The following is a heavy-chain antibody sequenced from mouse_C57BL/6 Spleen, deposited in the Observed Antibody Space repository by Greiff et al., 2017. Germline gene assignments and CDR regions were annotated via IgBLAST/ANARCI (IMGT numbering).Heavy chain of an antibody. Sequence: QVQLQQPGAELVMPGASVKLSCKASGYTFTSYWMHWVKQRPGQGLEWIGEIDPSDSYTNYNQKFKGKSTLTVDKSSSTAYMQLSSLTSEDSAVYYCARGVYDYAMDYWGQGTSVTVSS. CDR3: ARGVYDYAMDY. V-gene: IGHV1-69*01. CDR1: GYTFTSYW. D-gene: IGHD2-4*01. CDR2: IDPSDSYT. J-gene: IGHJ4*01.